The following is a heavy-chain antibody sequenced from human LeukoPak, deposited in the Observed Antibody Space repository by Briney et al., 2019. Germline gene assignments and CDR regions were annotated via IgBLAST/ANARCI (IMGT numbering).Heavy chain of an antibody. J-gene: IGHJ3*02. CDR2: IYYSGST. D-gene: IGHD5-18*01. CDR3: ASTDTAMGPDAFDI. Sequence: PSETLSLTCTVSGGAISSSSYYWGWIRQPPGKGLEWIGSIYYSGSTYYNPSLNGRVTISVDTSKSQSSLKPSSLPAADTAVYYCASTDTAMGPDAFDIWGQGTMVTVSS. CDR1: GGAISSSSYY. V-gene: IGHV4-39*01.